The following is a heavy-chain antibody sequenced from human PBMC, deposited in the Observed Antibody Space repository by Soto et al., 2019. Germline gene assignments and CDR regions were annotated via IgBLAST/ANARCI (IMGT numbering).Heavy chain of an antibody. J-gene: IGHJ6*02. V-gene: IGHV1-69*04. CDR2: IIPILGIA. Sequence: SVKVSCKASGGTFSSYTISWVRQAPGQGLEWMGRIIPILGIANYAQKFQGRVTITADKSTSTAYMELSSLRSEDTAVYYCARDIHGVRYYGMDVWGQGTTVTVS. D-gene: IGHD5-18*01. CDR3: ARDIHGVRYYGMDV. CDR1: GGTFSSYT.